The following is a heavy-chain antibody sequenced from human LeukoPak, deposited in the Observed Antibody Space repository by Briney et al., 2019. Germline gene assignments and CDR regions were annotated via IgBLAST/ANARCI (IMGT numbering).Heavy chain of an antibody. CDR1: GGXISSSDNY. CDR3: ARHPGYYFGMDV. J-gene: IGHJ6*02. Sequence: SETLSLTCTVSGGXISSSDNYWGWIRQPPGKGLEWIGSFYYGGNTYYNPSLKSRVTISVDTSKKQFSLKLNSVTAADTAVYYCARHPGYYFGMDVWGQGTTVTVSS. CDR2: FYYGGNT. V-gene: IGHV4-39*01.